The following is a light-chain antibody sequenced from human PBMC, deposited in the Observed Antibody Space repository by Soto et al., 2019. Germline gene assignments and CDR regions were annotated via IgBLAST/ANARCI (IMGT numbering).Light chain of an antibody. V-gene: IGKV1-9*01. Sequence: DIQLTQSPSFLSASVGDRVTITCRASQDISSYLAWYQQKPGKAPKLLIYAASTLQSGVPSRFSGSGSGTDFTLTVSSLQPEEFATYYCQQINSYPELTFGGGTKVEIK. CDR3: QQINSYPELT. CDR2: AAS. J-gene: IGKJ4*01. CDR1: QDISSY.